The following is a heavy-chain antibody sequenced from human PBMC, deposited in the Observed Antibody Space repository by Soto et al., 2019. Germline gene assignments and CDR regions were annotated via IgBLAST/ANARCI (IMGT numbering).Heavy chain of an antibody. J-gene: IGHJ4*02. CDR1: EFTFNSHW. CDR2: ISEDGTYA. CDR3: VRGARAWNGVDY. Sequence: EVQLPESGGGLVQRGGSLRLPCVASEFTFNSHWMHWVRQVPGKGLLWVSQISEDGTYAIYADSVKGRFTISRDNPRDTLFLQMHSLRDEDTGFYYLVRGARAWNGVDYWCQGTLVTGSS. V-gene: IGHV3-74*01. D-gene: IGHD1-1*01.